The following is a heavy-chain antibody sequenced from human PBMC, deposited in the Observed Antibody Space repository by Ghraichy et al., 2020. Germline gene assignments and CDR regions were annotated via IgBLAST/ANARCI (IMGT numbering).Heavy chain of an antibody. J-gene: IGHJ4*02. CDR3: ARGPVAVAGTVDY. D-gene: IGHD6-19*01. CDR2: INHSGST. Sequence: SETLSLTCAVYGGSFSGYYWSWIRQSPGKGLEWIGEINHSGSTNYNPSLKSRVTISVDTSKNQFSLKLSSVTAADTAVYYCARGPVAVAGTVDYWGQGTLVTVSS. CDR1: GGSFSGYY. V-gene: IGHV4-34*01.